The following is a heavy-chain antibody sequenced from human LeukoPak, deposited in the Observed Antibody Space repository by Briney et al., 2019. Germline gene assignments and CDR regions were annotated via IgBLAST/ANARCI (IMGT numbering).Heavy chain of an antibody. V-gene: IGHV3-30*02. Sequence: GGSLRLSCAPSGFTFRRYGIHWVRQAPGKGLGWVAFIRYEGSNKYYTDSPKGGYTISRDTSQNTLYLQMNSLRTQDTAAYYCAENDTAMVTGYYYYYMDVWGKGTTVTVSS. CDR1: GFTFRRYG. J-gene: IGHJ6*03. CDR2: IRYEGSNK. D-gene: IGHD5-18*01. CDR3: AENDTAMVTGYYYYYMDV.